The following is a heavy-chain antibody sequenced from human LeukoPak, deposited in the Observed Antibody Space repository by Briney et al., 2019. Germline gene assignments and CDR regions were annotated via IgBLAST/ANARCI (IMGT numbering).Heavy chain of an antibody. D-gene: IGHD6-6*01. J-gene: IGHJ4*02. V-gene: IGHV4-59*01. CDR2: IYYSGST. Sequence: SETLFLTCTVSGGTISSYYWSWIRQPPGKGLEWIGYIYYSGSTNYNPSLRSRVTISVDTSKNQFSLKLSSVTAADTAVYYCARMVSSSHFDYWGQGTLVTVSS. CDR3: ARMVSSSHFDY. CDR1: GGTISSYY.